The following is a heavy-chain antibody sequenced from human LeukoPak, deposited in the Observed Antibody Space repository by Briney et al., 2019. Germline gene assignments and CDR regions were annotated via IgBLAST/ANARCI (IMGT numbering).Heavy chain of an antibody. J-gene: IGHJ4*02. CDR1: GGSTTNYY. D-gene: IGHD3-10*01. CDR2: IYYSGST. V-gene: IGHV4-59*08. Sequence: SETLSLTCTVSGGSTTNYYWSWIRQPPGKGLDWIAQIYYSGSTNYNPSLKSRVTISIDTSKKQFSLRLDSVTAADTAVYYCARHWLDSGAPDRFDYWGQGTLVTVSS. CDR3: ARHWLDSGAPDRFDY.